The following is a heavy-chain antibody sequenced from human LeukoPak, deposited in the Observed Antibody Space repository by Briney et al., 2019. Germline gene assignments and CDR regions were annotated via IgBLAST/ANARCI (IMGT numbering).Heavy chain of an antibody. D-gene: IGHD6-13*01. J-gene: IGHJ5*02. CDR1: GGSLSSSSYY. CDR2: IYYSGST. V-gene: IGHV4-39*07. Sequence: SETLSLTCTVSGGSLSSSSYYWGWIRQPPGKGLEWIGSIYYSGSTYYNPSLKSRVTISVDTSKNQFSLKLSSVTAADTAVYYCARFRYSSSSASFDPWGQGTLVTVSS. CDR3: ARFRYSSSSASFDP.